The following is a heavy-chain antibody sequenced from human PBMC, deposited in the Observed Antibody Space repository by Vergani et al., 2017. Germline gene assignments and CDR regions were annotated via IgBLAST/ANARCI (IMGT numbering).Heavy chain of an antibody. Sequence: QLQLQESGPGLVKPSETLSLTCTVSGGSISSSSYYWGWIRQPPGKGLEWIGEINHSGSTNYNPSLKSRVTISVDTSKNQFSLKLSSVTAADTAVYYCARGYGSGWASFDYWGQGTLVTVSS. J-gene: IGHJ4*02. D-gene: IGHD6-19*01. CDR1: GGSISSSSYY. CDR3: ARGYGSGWASFDY. V-gene: IGHV4-39*07. CDR2: INHSGST.